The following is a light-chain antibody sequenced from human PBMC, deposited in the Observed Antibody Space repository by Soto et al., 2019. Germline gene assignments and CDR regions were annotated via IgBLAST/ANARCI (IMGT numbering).Light chain of an antibody. CDR3: QQYAASPRT. CDR2: GAS. V-gene: IGKV3-20*01. J-gene: IGKJ1*01. Sequence: EIVLTQSPGTLSLSPRERVTLSCRASQSIGNNYLAWYQHKPGQAPRLLIYGASNRAPGIPDRFSGSGSGTDFTLTIRRLEPEDFAIYYCQQYAASPRTFGQGTQVEVK. CDR1: QSIGNNY.